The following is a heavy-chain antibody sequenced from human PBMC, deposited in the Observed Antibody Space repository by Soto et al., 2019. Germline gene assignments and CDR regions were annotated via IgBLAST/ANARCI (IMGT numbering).Heavy chain of an antibody. CDR2: VIPIFGTA. D-gene: IGHD5-18*01. Sequence: GAHVEVSCEDWEVTISRSSRIWLRKAEEQGLEWMGGVIPIFGTANYAQKFQGRVTITADESTSTAYMELSSLRSEDTAVYYFSLYRFTALVIVYYGMDVWGQGTTVSVS. CDR3: SLYRFTALVIVYYGMDV. CDR1: EVTISRSS. V-gene: IGHV1-69*01. J-gene: IGHJ6*01.